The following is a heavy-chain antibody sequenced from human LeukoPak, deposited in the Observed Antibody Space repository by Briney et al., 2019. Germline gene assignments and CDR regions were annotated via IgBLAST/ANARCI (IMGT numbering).Heavy chain of an antibody. D-gene: IGHD3-22*01. V-gene: IGHV4-59*01. CDR2: IYYSGST. J-gene: IGHJ6*02. CDR3: ARKNYYDSSGYYYYGIDV. Sequence: SETLSLTCTVSGGSISSYYWSWIRQPPGKGLVWIGYIYYSGSTNYNPSLKSRVTISVDTSKNQFSLKLSSVTAADTAVYYCARKNYYDSSGYYYYGIDVWGQGTTVTVSS. CDR1: GGSISSYY.